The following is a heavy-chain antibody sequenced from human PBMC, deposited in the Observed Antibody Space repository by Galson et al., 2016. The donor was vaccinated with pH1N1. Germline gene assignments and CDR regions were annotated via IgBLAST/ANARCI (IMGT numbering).Heavy chain of an antibody. D-gene: IGHD3-22*01. J-gene: IGHJ3*02. V-gene: IGHV4-61*02. CDR1: GGSISGSIYY. CDR2: MYTSGAT. Sequence: LSLTCTVSGGSISGSIYYWNWIRQPAGKGLEWIGRMYTSGATTYNTSLESRVSISVDTSKNQFSLRLSSVTAADTAVYFCARNGNYYDSSGYYYSGVWAFDIWGQGTMVTVSS. CDR3: ARNGNYYDSSGYYYSGVWAFDI.